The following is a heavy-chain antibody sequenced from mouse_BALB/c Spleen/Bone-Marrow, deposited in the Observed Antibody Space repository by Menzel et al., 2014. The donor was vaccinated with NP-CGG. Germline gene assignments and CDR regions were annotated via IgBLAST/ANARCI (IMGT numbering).Heavy chain of an antibody. V-gene: IGHV1S135*01. J-gene: IGHJ2*01. CDR1: GYSFTTYY. D-gene: IGHD4-1*01. CDR3: ARNWDVDY. CDR2: IDPFNGAT. Sequence: LVESGPELMKPGASVKISCKASGYSFTTYYMHWVKQSHGKSLEWIGYIDPFNGATSYNQKFKGKATLTVDKSSSTAYMHLSSLTSEDPAVYYCARNWDVDYWGQGTTLTVSS.